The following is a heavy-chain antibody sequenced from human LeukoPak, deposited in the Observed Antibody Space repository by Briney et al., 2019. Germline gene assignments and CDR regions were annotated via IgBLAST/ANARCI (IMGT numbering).Heavy chain of an antibody. CDR2: IKPSGGNT. D-gene: IGHD5-24*01. J-gene: IGHJ3*02. CDR1: GYSFTSYN. V-gene: IGHV1-46*01. CDR3: ARVRDGYNDAYDI. Sequence: ASVKVSRKTSGYSFTSYNLHWVRQAPGQRLGWMGIIKPSGGNTNYAQKFQGRVTMTRDTSTSTVYMELSSLKSEDTAVYYCARVRDGYNDAYDIWGQGTMVTVSS.